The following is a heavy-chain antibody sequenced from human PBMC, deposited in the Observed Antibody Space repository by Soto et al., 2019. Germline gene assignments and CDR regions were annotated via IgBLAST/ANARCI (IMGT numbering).Heavy chain of an antibody. Sequence: SETLSLTCTVSGGSISSSSYYWGWIRQPPGKGLEWIGSIYYSGSTYYNPSLKSRVTISVDTSKNQFSLKLSSVTAADTAVYYCASSSVAVTTLREFWFDPWGQGTLVTVPQ. V-gene: IGHV4-39*01. J-gene: IGHJ5*02. CDR3: ASSSVAVTTLREFWFDP. CDR1: GGSISSSSYY. CDR2: IYYSGST. D-gene: IGHD4-17*01.